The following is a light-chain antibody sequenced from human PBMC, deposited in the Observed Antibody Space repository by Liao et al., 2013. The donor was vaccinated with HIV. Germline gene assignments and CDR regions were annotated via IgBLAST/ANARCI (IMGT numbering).Light chain of an antibody. CDR2: QDT. CDR3: QVWDTGNDHPRV. J-gene: IGLJ3*02. Sequence: SYELTQSPSMSVSSGQTARITCAGDALPKQYAYWYHQKPGQSPVLVIYQDTKRPSGIPERFSGSDSGNTATLTISGVEAGDEADYYCQVWDTGNDHPRVFGGGTKLSVL. V-gene: IGLV3-1*01. CDR1: ALPKQY.